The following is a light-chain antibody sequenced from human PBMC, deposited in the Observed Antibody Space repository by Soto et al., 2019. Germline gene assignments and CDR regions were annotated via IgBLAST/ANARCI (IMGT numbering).Light chain of an antibody. V-gene: IGLV4-69*01. CDR1: SGHNSYA. CDR2: LNSDGSH. Sequence: QPVRTQSPSASASLGASVKLTCTLSSGHNSYAIAWHQQQPEKGPRYLMKLNSDGSHSKGDGIPNRFSGSSSGTERHLTISSLQSEDEADYYCQTWGTAIHDVVFGGGTKLTVL. J-gene: IGLJ2*01. CDR3: QTWGTAIHDVV.